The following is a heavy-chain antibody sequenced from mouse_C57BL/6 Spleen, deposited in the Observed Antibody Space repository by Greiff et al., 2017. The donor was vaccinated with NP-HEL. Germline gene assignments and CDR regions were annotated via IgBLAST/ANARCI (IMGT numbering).Heavy chain of an antibody. J-gene: IGHJ4*01. CDR1: GFTFSSYT. CDR2: ISGGGGNT. D-gene: IGHD2-1*01. CDR3: ARRGNYGGYYAMDY. Sequence: EVKVEESGGGLVKPGGSLKLSCAASGFTFSSYTMSWVRQTPEKRLEWVATISGGGGNTYYPDSVKGRFTISRDNAKNTLYLQMSSLRSEDTALYYCARRGNYGGYYAMDYWGQGTSVTVSS. V-gene: IGHV5-9*01.